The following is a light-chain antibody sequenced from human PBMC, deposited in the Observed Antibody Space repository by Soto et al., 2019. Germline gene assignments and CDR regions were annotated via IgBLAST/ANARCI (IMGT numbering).Light chain of an antibody. CDR3: QQYNKWPRT. J-gene: IGKJ1*01. V-gene: IGKV3-15*01. Sequence: EIVMTQAPATLSVSPGVRATLSCRASQSVGSNLAWYQQKPGQAPRLLIYGASTRAAIIPARFSGSGSGTEFTLTISSLQSEDFAVYYCQQYNKWPRTFGQGTKVDI. CDR2: GAS. CDR1: QSVGSN.